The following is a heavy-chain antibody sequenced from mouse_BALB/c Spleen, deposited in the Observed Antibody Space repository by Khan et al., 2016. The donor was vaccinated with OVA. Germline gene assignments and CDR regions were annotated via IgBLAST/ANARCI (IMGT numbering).Heavy chain of an antibody. Sequence: QVQLKESGPGLVAPSQNLSITCTVSGFSLSDYGVSWICQTPGKGLEWLGVIWGGGSTYYNSALRSRLSISKDNSKSQVFLKMTSLQSDDSAMFYCAKGVWAHYYTLDYWGQGTSVTVSS. CDR1: GFSLSDYG. J-gene: IGHJ4*01. CDR3: AKGVWAHYYTLDY. CDR2: IWGGGST. V-gene: IGHV2-6-5*01.